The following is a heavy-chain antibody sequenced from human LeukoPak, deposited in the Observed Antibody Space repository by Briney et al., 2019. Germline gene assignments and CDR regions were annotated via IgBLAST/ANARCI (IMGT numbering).Heavy chain of an antibody. J-gene: IGHJ4*02. Sequence: GGSLRLSCAASGFTFNTYAMSWVRQAPGKGLEWVANIKQDGSEKYYVDSVKGRFTISRDNAKNSLYLQMNSLRAEDTAVYYCARDPTGYSSGWYIVFWGQGTLVTVSS. CDR1: GFTFNTYA. CDR2: IKQDGSEK. V-gene: IGHV3-7*04. D-gene: IGHD6-19*01. CDR3: ARDPTGYSSGWYIVF.